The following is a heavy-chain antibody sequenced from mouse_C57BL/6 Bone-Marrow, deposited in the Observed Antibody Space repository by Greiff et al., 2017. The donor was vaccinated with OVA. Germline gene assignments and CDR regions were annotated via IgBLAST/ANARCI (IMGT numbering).Heavy chain of an antibody. V-gene: IGHV5-6*02. CDR3: ASRTGSFFAY. D-gene: IGHD4-1*01. Sequence: EVMPVESGGDLVKPGGSLKLSCAAFGFPFSSYGISWVPQTPDKRLEGVATIISGGIYTYHPDSVKGRFPISRDNAKNTRYLQMSSLKSEDTAMYYCASRTGSFFAYWGQGTLVTVSA. J-gene: IGHJ3*01. CDR2: IISGGIYT. CDR1: GFPFSSYG.